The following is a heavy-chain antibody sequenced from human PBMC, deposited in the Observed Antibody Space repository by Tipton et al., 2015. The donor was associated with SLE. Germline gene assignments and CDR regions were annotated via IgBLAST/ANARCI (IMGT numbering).Heavy chain of an antibody. CDR2: INHSGST. V-gene: IGHV4-34*01. CDR1: GGSFSGYY. Sequence: TLSLTCAVYGGSFSGYYWSWIRQPPGKGLEWIGEINHSGSTNYNPSLKSRVTISVGTSKNQFSLKLSSVTAADTAVYYCARRLVRYDSRYFDLWGRGTLVTVSS. J-gene: IGHJ2*01. CDR3: ARRLVRYDSRYFDL. D-gene: IGHD3-22*01.